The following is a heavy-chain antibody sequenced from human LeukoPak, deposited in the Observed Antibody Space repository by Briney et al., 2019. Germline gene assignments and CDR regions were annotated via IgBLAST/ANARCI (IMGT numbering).Heavy chain of an antibody. Sequence: PGGSLRLSCAASGLTFRSYAMSWVRQAPGKGLEWVSGISDGSTYYADSIKGRFTISRDNSKNSLYLQMNNLRAEDTAVYYCAKWGLDCSVAGCLYYFDYWGQGTLVTVSS. CDR3: AKWGLDCSVAGCLYYFDY. J-gene: IGHJ4*02. CDR1: GLTFRSYA. V-gene: IGHV3-23*01. CDR2: ISDGST. D-gene: IGHD2-15*01.